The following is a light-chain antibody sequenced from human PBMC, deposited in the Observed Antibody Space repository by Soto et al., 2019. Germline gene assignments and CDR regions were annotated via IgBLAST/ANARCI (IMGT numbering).Light chain of an antibody. CDR2: DAS. J-gene: IGKJ5*01. CDR3: QQRSNWLIT. CDR1: QSVSSY. Sequence: EIVLTQSPATLSLSPGERATLSCRASQSVSSYLAWYQQKSGQAPRLLIYDASNSATDIPARFSGSGSGTDFTLTISSLEPEDFAVYYCQQRSNWLITFGQGTRLEIK. V-gene: IGKV3-11*01.